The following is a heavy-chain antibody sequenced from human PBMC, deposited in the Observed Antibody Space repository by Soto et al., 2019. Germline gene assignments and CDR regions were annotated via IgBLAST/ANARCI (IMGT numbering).Heavy chain of an antibody. D-gene: IGHD3-10*01. CDR1: GGSISSGGYY. Sequence: TSETLSLTCTVSGGSISSGGYYWSWIRQHPGKGLEWIGYIYYSGSTYYNPSLKSRVTISVDTSKNQFSLKLSSVTAADTAVYYCARVRITMVRGVIDYGMDVCGQGTTVTVSS. CDR2: IYYSGST. J-gene: IGHJ6*02. CDR3: ARVRITMVRGVIDYGMDV. V-gene: IGHV4-31*03.